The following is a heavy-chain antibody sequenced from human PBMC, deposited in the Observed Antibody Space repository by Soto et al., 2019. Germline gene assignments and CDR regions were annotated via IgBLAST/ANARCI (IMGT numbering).Heavy chain of an antibody. D-gene: IGHD3-10*01. J-gene: IGHJ6*02. V-gene: IGHV4-31*03. CDR3: ARKTMVRGVSYYYYGMDV. Sequence: QVQLQESGTGLVKPSQTLSLTCTVSGGSISSGGYYWSWIRQHPGKGLEWIGYIYYSGSTYYNPYLKSRVTISVDTSKTQFSLKLRSVTAVETAVYYCARKTMVRGVSYYYYGMDVWGHGTTVTVSS. CDR1: GGSISSGGYY. CDR2: IYYSGST.